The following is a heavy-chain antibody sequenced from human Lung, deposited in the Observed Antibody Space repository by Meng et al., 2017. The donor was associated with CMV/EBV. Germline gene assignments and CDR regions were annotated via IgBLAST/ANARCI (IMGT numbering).Heavy chain of an antibody. V-gene: IGHV3-30*02. CDR2: IKNDGGNDEK. CDR1: GFSFAAYN. Sequence: GESXKISXAASGFSFAAYNIHWVRQAPGKGLEWVTIIKNDGGNDEKYYADSVMGRFTISGDISKNTVYLQMNSLKPEDTAVYYCAKDFKRHFTMDVWGQGXTVTVSS. J-gene: IGHJ6*02. CDR3: AKDFKRHFTMDV.